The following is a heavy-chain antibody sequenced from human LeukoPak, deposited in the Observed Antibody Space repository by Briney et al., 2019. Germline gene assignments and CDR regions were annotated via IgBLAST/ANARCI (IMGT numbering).Heavy chain of an antibody. CDR1: GVTLSNYG. V-gene: IGHV3-23*01. CDR2: ISESGGST. CDR3: AKRGVVILVILVPFPKEAYYFDC. J-gene: IGHJ4*02. Sequence: PGGSLRLSCAVSGVTLSNYGMRWVRQAPGKGLEWGAGISESGGSTKYADSVKGRFTICRDNAKNTLYLQMNRQRGEDTAEYFCAKRGVVILVILVPFPKEAYYFDCWGQGPLVTVSS. D-gene: IGHD3-9*01.